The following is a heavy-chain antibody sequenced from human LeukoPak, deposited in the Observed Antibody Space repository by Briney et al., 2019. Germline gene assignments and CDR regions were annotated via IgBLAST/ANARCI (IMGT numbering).Heavy chain of an antibody. CDR3: AREGGPDRPLDY. CDR2: IYYSGST. J-gene: IGHJ4*02. V-gene: IGHV4-59*01. Sequence: SETLSLTCTVSGGSISSFYWSWIRQPPGKGLEWIGYIYYSGSTNYNPSLKSRVTISVDTSKNQFSLKLSSVTAADTAVYYCAREGGPDRPLDYSGQGTLVTVSS. CDR1: GGSISSFY.